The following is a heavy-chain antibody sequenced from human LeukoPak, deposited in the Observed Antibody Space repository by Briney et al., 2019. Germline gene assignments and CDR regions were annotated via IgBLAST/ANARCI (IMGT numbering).Heavy chain of an antibody. CDR3: VSRDGYSYGLDY. J-gene: IGHJ4*02. V-gene: IGHV3-33*01. CDR2: IWYDGSNK. CDR1: GFTFSRNA. Sequence: GGSLRLSCAASGFTFSRNAMHWVRQAPGKGLEWVTVIWYDGSNKYYADSVKGRFTISRDNFKNTLYLQMNSLRVEDTAVYYCVSRDGYSYGLDYWGQGTPVTVSS. D-gene: IGHD5-18*01.